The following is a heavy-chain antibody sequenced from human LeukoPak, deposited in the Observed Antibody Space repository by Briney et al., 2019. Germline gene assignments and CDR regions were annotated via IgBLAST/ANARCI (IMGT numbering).Heavy chain of an antibody. CDR3: ARTSSGTYYREFDS. Sequence: PSQTLSLTCTVSVSGGSVSSGNYYWSWIRQSAGKRLEWIGRIYTSGSTNYNPSLESRVTISVDTSKNQFSLQLTSVTAADTAVYYCARTSSGTYYREFDSWGQGTLVTVSS. D-gene: IGHD3-10*01. CDR2: IYTSGST. V-gene: IGHV4-61*02. CDR1: GGSVSSGNYY. J-gene: IGHJ4*02.